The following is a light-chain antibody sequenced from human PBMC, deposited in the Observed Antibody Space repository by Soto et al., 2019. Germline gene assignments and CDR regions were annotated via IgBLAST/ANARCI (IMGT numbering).Light chain of an antibody. CDR2: EAY. CDR1: SSDIGSYTL. CDR3: SLYAGSKTDVV. J-gene: IGLJ2*01. V-gene: IGLV2-23*01. Sequence: QSVLTQPASVSGSPGQSITIYCTGSSSDIGSYTLVSWYQKEPGKAPKLVIYEAYKRPSGVSARCSGFKSGNTASLTISGRLAVDEADYYCSLYAGSKTDVVSGGGTQLTVL.